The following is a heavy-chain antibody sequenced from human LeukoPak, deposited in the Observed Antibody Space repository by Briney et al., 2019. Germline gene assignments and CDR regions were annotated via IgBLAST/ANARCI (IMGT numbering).Heavy chain of an antibody. D-gene: IGHD2-15*01. CDR1: GFTFSSYG. CDR2: IWNDGSTK. Sequence: PGGSLRLSCAASGFTFSSYGMHWVRQAPGKGLEWVTIIWNDGSTKNYVDSVKGRFFISRDNSKNTLYLQMNSLRVEDTAVYYCARGCGGSPGCFIIDYWGQGTLVTVSS. V-gene: IGHV3-33*01. J-gene: IGHJ4*02. CDR3: ARGCGGSPGCFIIDY.